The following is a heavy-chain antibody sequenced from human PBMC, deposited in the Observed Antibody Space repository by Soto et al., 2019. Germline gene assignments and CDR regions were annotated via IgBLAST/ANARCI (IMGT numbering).Heavy chain of an antibody. J-gene: IGHJ4*02. CDR1: GFTFSSYA. CDR2: ISGSGGST. V-gene: IGHV3-23*01. D-gene: IGHD1-26*01. CDR3: AKVSDSGSYYAVGGIDY. Sequence: GGSLRLSCAASGFTFSSYAMSWVRQAPGKGLEWVSAISGSGGSTYYADSVKGRFTISRDNSKNTLYLQMNSLRAEDTAVYYCAKVSDSGSYYAVGGIDYWGQGTLVTVSS.